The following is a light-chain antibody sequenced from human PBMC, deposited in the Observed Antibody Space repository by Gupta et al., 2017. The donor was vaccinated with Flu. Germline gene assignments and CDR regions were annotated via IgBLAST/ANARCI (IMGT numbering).Light chain of an antibody. CDR1: QSGSSN. J-gene: IGKJ2*01. V-gene: IGKV3-15*01. Sequence: ERATLSCRASQSGSSNLAWYQQKPGQAPRLLIYGASTRATGIPARFSGSGSGTEFTLTISSLQSEDFAVYYCQQYNNWPWGTFGQGTKLEIK. CDR3: QQYNNWPWGT. CDR2: GAS.